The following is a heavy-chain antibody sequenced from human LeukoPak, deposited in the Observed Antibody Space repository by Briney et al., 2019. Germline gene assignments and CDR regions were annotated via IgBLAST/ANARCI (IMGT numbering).Heavy chain of an antibody. CDR2: IWYDVNHK. CDR3: AKDPRIAAAYYFDY. J-gene: IGHJ4*02. CDR1: GFTFNSYG. D-gene: IGHD6-6*01. V-gene: IGHV3-30*02. Sequence: GGSLRLSCAASGFTFNSYGMHWVRQAPGKGLEWVAVIWYDVNHKYYADSVKGRFIISRDNSKNTLYLQMNSLRAEDTAVYFCAKDPRIAAAYYFDYWGQGTLVTVSS.